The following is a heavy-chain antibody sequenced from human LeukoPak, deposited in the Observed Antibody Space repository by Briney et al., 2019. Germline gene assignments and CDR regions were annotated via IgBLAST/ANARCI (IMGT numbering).Heavy chain of an antibody. D-gene: IGHD3-22*01. CDR3: ARRWYYDSSGYYRPLEDAFDI. Sequence: PSETLSLTCTVSGGSISSSSYYWGWIRQPPGKGLEWIGSIYYSGSTYYNPSLKSRVTISVDTSKNQFSLKLSSVTAADTAEYYCARRWYYDSSGYYRPLEDAFDIWGQGTMVTVSS. V-gene: IGHV4-39*01. CDR2: IYYSGST. CDR1: GGSISSSSYY. J-gene: IGHJ3*02.